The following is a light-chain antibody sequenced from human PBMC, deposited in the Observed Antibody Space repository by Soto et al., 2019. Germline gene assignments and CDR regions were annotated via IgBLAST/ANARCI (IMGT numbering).Light chain of an antibody. CDR2: AAS. CDR1: QGISTY. J-gene: IGKJ1*01. Sequence: DIQMTESPSSVSASIGDRVSITCRASQGISTYLNWYQQKPGKAPKLLIFAASSLQSGVPSRFSGSRSGPDFTLTISSLQPEDFATYYCQQSYSSPPTFGQGTKVDI. V-gene: IGKV1-39*01. CDR3: QQSYSSPPT.